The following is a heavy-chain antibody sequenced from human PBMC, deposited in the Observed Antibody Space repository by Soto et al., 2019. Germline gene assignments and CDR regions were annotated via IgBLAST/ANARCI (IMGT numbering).Heavy chain of an antibody. V-gene: IGHV1-58*02. CDR1: GFTFTSSA. Sequence: ASVKVSCKASGFTFTSSAIQWVRQARGQRLEWIGWIVVGSGNTNYAQKFQERVTITRDMSKSTAYMELSSLRSEDTAVYYCAADPHCSGTSCYLAFSYWGQGTLVTVSS. CDR3: AADPHCSGTSCYLAFSY. D-gene: IGHD2-2*01. J-gene: IGHJ4*02. CDR2: IVVGSGNT.